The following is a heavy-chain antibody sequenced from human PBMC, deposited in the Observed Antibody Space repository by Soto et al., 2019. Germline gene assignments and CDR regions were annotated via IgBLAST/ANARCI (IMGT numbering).Heavy chain of an antibody. J-gene: IGHJ4*02. CDR1: GFTFSSYS. V-gene: IGHV3-21*01. Sequence: GGSLRLSCAASGFTFSSYSMNWVRQAPGKGLEWVSSISSSSYIYYADSVKGRFTISRDNAKNSLYLQMNSLRAEDTAVYHCATTDYDILTGYSPFDYWGQGT. CDR3: ATTDYDILTGYSPFDY. D-gene: IGHD3-9*01. CDR2: ISSSSYI.